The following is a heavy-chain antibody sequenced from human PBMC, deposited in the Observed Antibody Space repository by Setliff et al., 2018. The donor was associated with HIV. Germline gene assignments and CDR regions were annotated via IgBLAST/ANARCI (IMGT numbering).Heavy chain of an antibody. CDR2: IYYSGST. V-gene: IGHV4-39*07. J-gene: IGHJ4*02. CDR3: ARDRSDYYNLPGYFDH. CDR1: GGSISSSSYY. Sequence: SETLSLTCTVSGGSISSSSYYWGWIRQPPGKGLEWIGSIYYSGSTYYNPSLKSRVTISVDTSRNQFSLKLSSVTAADTAVYYCARDRSDYYNLPGYFDHWGQGTPVTV. D-gene: IGHD3-3*01.